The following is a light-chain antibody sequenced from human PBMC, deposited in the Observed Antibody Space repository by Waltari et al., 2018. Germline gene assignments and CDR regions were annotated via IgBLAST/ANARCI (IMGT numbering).Light chain of an antibody. CDR1: QSVSSNY. J-gene: IGKJ1*01. Sequence: EIVLTQSPGTLSLSPGERATLSCRASQSVSSNYSAWYQQKPGQAPRPLIYGASSRATGIPDRFSGSGSGTAFTLTISRLEPDDFAVYYCQEYDDSPPWTFGQGTKVEIK. CDR2: GAS. CDR3: QEYDDSPPWT. V-gene: IGKV3-20*01.